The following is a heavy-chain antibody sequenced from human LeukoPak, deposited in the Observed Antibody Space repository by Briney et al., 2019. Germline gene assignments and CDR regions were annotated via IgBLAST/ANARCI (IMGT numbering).Heavy chain of an antibody. V-gene: IGHV3-21*01. J-gene: IGHJ4*02. CDR2: ISSSSSYI. CDR1: GFTFSSYE. CDR3: ARDYSSSWYSGYFDY. Sequence: GGSLRLSCAASGFTFSSYEMNWVRQAPGKGLEWVSSISSSSSYIYYADSVKGRFTISRDNAKNSLYLQMNSLRAEDTAVYYCARDYSSSWYSGYFDYWGQGTLVTVSS. D-gene: IGHD6-13*01.